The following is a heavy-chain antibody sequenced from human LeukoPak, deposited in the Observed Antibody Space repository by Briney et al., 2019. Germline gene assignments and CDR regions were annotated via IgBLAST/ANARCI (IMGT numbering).Heavy chain of an antibody. CDR2: ISSSSSSYI. V-gene: IGHV3-21*01. CDR3: ARWSIVGATPDY. J-gene: IGHJ4*02. D-gene: IGHD1-26*01. Sequence: GGSLRLSCAASGFTFSSYSMNWVRQAPGKGLEWVSSISSSSSSYIYYADSVKGRFTISRDNAKNSLYLQMNSLGAEDTAVYYCARWSIVGATPDYWGQGTLVTVSS. CDR1: GFTFSSYS.